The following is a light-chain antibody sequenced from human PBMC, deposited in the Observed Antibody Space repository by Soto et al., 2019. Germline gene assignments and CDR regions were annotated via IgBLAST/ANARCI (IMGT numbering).Light chain of an antibody. Sequence: DIVMTQSPDSLAVSLGERATINCKSSQSVLYSSNNENYLAWYQQKPGQPPKLLIYWASTRESGVPDRFSGSGSGTEFTLTISSLQAEEVAVYYCQQYYSTPYTFGQGTKLEIK. CDR3: QQYYSTPYT. J-gene: IGKJ2*01. CDR2: WAS. CDR1: QSVLYSSNNENY. V-gene: IGKV4-1*01.